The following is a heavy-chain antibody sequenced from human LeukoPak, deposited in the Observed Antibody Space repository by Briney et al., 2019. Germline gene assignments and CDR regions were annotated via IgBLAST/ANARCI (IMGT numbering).Heavy chain of an antibody. J-gene: IGHJ4*02. D-gene: IGHD1-7*01. CDR1: NYSINSGHY. CDR2: IHRSGSS. V-gene: IGHV4-38-2*02. CDR3: ARVISRELYYFDY. Sequence: SETLSLTCSVSNYSINSGHYWGWIRQPPGKGLEWIGNIHRSGSSNNNPSLKSRFIITMDTSKNQFSLKLSSVTAADTAVYYCARVISRELYYFDYWGQGTLVTVSS.